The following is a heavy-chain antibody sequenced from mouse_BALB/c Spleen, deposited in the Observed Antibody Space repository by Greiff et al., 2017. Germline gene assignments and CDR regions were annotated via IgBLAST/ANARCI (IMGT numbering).Heavy chain of an antibody. J-gene: IGHJ3*01. D-gene: IGHD2-4*01. CDR2: ISSGSSTI. CDR1: GFTFSSFG. CDR3: AREGLRRGFAY. V-gene: IGHV5-17*02. Sequence: EVQLVESGGGLVQPGGSRKLSCAASGFTFSSFGMHWVRQAPEKGLEWVAYISSGSSTIYYADTVKGRFTISRDNPKNTLFLQMTSLRSEDTAMYYCAREGLRRGFAYWGQGTLGTVSA.